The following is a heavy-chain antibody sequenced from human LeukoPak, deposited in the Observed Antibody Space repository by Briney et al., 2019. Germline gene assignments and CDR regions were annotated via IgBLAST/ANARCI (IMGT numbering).Heavy chain of an antibody. CDR1: GGSFSGYY. V-gene: IGHV4-34*01. Sequence: SETLSLTCAVYGGSFSGYYWSWIRQPPGKGLEWIGSIYYIGSTYYNPSLKSRVTISVDTSKNQFSLKLSSVTAADTAVYYCARYIWFGELPNWFDPWGQGTLVTVSS. D-gene: IGHD3-10*01. CDR3: ARYIWFGELPNWFDP. J-gene: IGHJ5*02. CDR2: IYYIGST.